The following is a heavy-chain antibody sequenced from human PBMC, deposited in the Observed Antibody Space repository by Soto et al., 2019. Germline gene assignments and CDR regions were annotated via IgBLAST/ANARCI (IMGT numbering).Heavy chain of an antibody. D-gene: IGHD6-19*01. CDR3: AREGSEYSSGWYYFDY. CDR1: GFTFSSYG. Sequence: PGESLKISCAASGFTFSSYGMHWVRQAPGKGLEWVAVIWYDGSNKYYADSVKGRFTISRDNSKNTLYLQMNSLRAEDTAVYYCAREGSEYSSGWYYFDYWDQGTLVTVSS. J-gene: IGHJ4*02. V-gene: IGHV3-33*01. CDR2: IWYDGSNK.